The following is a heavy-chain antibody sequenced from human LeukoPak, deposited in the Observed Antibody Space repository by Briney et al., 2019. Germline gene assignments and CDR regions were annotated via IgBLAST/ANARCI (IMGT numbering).Heavy chain of an antibody. J-gene: IGHJ4*02. CDR1: GFTFRNYW. CDR2: INEGGNEK. V-gene: IGHV3-7*03. Sequence: GGSLRLSYAASGFTFRNYWMSWVRQVPGEGLEWVVNINEGGNEKNYVDSVKGRFTASRDNAQNSLYLQMNSLRVEDTAVYYCARHPNSNWDYWGQGTLVTVSS. CDR3: ARHPNSNWDY. D-gene: IGHD6-13*01.